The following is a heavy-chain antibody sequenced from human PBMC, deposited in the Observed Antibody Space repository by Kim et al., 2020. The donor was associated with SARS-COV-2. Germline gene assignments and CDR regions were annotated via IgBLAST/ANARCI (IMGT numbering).Heavy chain of an antibody. J-gene: IGHJ4*02. Sequence: TEYAASVKGRFTISRDDSKSIAYLQMNSLKTEDTAVYYCTRVGSSWYPDYWGQGTLVTVSS. D-gene: IGHD6-13*01. V-gene: IGHV3-49*02. CDR3: TRVGSSWYPDY. CDR2: T.